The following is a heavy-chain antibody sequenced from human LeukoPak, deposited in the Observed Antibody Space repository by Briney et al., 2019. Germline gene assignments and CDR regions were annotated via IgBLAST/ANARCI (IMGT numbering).Heavy chain of an antibody. CDR2: INKDGSAT. CDR3: ATWAFYHSLDV. Sequence: GGSLRPSCEASGFTFDAYAMHWDRQAPGKGLEWVSLINKDGSATYYADSVKGRFTISRDNSKNSLYLQMNSLRSEDTALYYCATWAFYHSLDVWGQGTTVTVSS. D-gene: IGHD1-26*01. J-gene: IGHJ6*02. CDR1: GFTFDAYA. V-gene: IGHV3-43*02.